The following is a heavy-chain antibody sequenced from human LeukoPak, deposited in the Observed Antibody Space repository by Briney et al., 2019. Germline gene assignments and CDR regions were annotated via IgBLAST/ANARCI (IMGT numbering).Heavy chain of an antibody. V-gene: IGHV4-34*08. Sequence: GSLRLSCAASGFTFSSYEMNWVRQAPGKGLEWIGEINHSGSTNYNPSLKSRVTTSVDTSKNQFSLKLSSVTAADTAVYYCATLIITGTTRDFDYWGQGTLVTVSS. D-gene: IGHD1-7*01. CDR3: ATLIITGTTRDFDY. CDR1: GFTFSSYE. CDR2: INHSGST. J-gene: IGHJ4*02.